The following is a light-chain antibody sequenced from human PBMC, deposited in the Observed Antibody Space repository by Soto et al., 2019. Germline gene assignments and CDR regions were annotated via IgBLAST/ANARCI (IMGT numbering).Light chain of an antibody. CDR2: GVY. J-gene: IGKJ1*01. CDR1: QTGNNNY. CDR3: QHYGYSQWT. V-gene: IGKV3-20*01. Sequence: IVLTQSPGTLSLSPGESATLSCRASQTGNNNYLAWYQHKSGQAPRLLIYGVYTRASGIPDRFSGSGSGTEFTLTITRLEPEDSAVYLCQHYGYSQWTFGQGTKVEIK.